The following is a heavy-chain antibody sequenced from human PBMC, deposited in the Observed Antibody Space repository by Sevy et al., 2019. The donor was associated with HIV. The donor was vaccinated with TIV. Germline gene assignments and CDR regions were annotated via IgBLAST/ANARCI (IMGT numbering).Heavy chain of an antibody. CDR1: GYTFTGYY. CDR3: TRDSDILVVPAAATRYNWFEP. Sequence: ASVKVSCKASGYTFTGYYMHWVRQAPGQGLEWMGWINPNSGGTNYAQKFQGRVTMTRDTSISTAYMKLSRLRSDDTALYYLTRDSDILVVPAAATRYNWFEPWGQGTLVTVSS. CDR2: INPNSGGT. D-gene: IGHD2-2*01. V-gene: IGHV1-2*02. J-gene: IGHJ5*02.